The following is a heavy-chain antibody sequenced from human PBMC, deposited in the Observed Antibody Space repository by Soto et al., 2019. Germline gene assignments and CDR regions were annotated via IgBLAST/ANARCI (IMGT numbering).Heavy chain of an antibody. CDR2: IYYSGST. CDR1: GGSISSSSYY. D-gene: IGHD2-15*01. V-gene: IGHV4-39*01. Sequence: ASETLSLTCSVGGGSISSSSYYRGRIRQPPGKGLEWIGSIYYSGSTYYNPSLKSRVTISVDTSKNQFSLKLSSVTAADTAVYYCARGVVAASYYYGMDVWGQGTTVT. CDR3: ARGVVAASYYYGMDV. J-gene: IGHJ6*02.